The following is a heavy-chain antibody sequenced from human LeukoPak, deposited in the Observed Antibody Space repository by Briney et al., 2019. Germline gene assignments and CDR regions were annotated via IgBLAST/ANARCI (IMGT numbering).Heavy chain of an antibody. CDR2: ITAYNGNT. Sequence: ASVKVSCKASGYTFTSYGISWVRQAPGQGLEWMGWITAYNGNTNYAQKLQGRVTMTTDTSTSTAYMELRSLRSDDTAVYYCARGGLYCSGGSCYPLWYWGQGTLVTVSS. D-gene: IGHD2-15*01. CDR3: ARGGLYCSGGSCYPLWY. CDR1: GYTFTSYG. J-gene: IGHJ4*02. V-gene: IGHV1-18*01.